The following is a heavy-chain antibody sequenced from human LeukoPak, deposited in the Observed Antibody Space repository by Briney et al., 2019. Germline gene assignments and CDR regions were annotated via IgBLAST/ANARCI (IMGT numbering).Heavy chain of an antibody. J-gene: IGHJ3*02. V-gene: IGHV3-21*01. CDR3: ARDLSGLRGAFDI. D-gene: IGHD3-16*01. Sequence: GSLRLSCAASGFTFSSYSMNWVRQAPGKGLEWVSSISSSSSYIYYADSVKGRFTISRDNAKNSLYLQMNSLRAEDTAVYYCARDLSGLRGAFDIWGQGTMVTVSS. CDR1: GFTFSSYS. CDR2: ISSSSSYI.